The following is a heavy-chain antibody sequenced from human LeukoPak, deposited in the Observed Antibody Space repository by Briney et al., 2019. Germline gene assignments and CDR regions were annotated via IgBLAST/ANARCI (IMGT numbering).Heavy chain of an antibody. Sequence: ASVKVSCRTSGGTFSRYAISWVRQAPGQGLEWMGMFIPIFGTANYALKFRGRVSITTDESTSTAYIELSSLRSDDTAVDYCARVLGISRTYDNYCFDHWGQGTLVTVSS. CDR2: FIPIFGTA. D-gene: IGHD1-20*01. CDR3: ARVLGISRTYDNYCFDH. V-gene: IGHV1-69*05. J-gene: IGHJ4*02. CDR1: GGTFSRYA.